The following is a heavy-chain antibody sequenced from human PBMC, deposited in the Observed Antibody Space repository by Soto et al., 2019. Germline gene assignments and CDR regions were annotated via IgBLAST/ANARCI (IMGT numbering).Heavy chain of an antibody. CDR2: IIPILGIA. J-gene: IGHJ4*02. Sequence: QVQLVQSGAEVKKPGSSVKVSCKASGGTFSSYTISSVRQAPGQGLEWMGRIIPILGIANYAQKFQGRVTITADKSTSTAYMELSSLRSEDTAVYYCAGEVATSRTIDYWGQGTLVTVSS. CDR3: AGEVATSRTIDY. V-gene: IGHV1-69*08. D-gene: IGHD5-12*01. CDR1: GGTFSSYT.